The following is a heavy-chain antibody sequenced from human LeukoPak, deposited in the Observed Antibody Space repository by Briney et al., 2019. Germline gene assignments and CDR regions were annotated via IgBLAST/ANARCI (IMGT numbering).Heavy chain of an antibody. J-gene: IGHJ4*02. CDR3: TRVRPGSQSDY. V-gene: IGHV4-39*02. D-gene: IGHD3-10*01. Sequence: SETLSLTCTVSGGSIVIDNYHWAWIRQPPGKGLEWIGSIYHSGKTYYNPSLESRVTISVDTSKNHFSLQLSSVTAADTAIYYCTRVRPGSQSDYWGQGTLVTVSS. CDR2: IYHSGKT. CDR1: GGSIVIDNYH.